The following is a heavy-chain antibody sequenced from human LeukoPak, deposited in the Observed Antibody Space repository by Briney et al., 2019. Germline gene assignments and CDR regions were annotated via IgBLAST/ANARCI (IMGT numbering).Heavy chain of an antibody. V-gene: IGHV3-33*01. CDR3: ARDPPSGSYPFDY. D-gene: IGHD1-26*01. Sequence: GRSLRLSCAASGFTFSSYGMHWVRQAPGKGLEWVAVIWYDGSNKYYADSVKGRFTISRDNSKNTLYLQMNSLRAEDTAVYYCARDPPSGSYPFDYWGQGTLVTVSS. J-gene: IGHJ4*02. CDR1: GFTFSSYG. CDR2: IWYDGSNK.